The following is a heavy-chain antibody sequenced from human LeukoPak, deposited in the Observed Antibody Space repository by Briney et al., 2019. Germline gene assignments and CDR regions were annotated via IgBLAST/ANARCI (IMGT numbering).Heavy chain of an antibody. CDR3: ARGGEWELLPFDY. Sequence: GGSLRLSCAASGFTFSSYGMHWVRQAPGKGLEWVAVIWYDGSNKYYADSVKGRFTISRDNSKNSLYLQMNSLRAEDTAVYYCARGGEWELLPFDYWGQGTLVTVSS. CDR2: IWYDGSNK. J-gene: IGHJ4*02. V-gene: IGHV3-33*01. D-gene: IGHD1-26*01. CDR1: GFTFSSYG.